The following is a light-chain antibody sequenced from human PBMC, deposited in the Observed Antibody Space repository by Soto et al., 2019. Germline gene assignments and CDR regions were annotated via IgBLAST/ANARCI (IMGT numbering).Light chain of an antibody. Sequence: IVLTQSPGTLSLSPGERATLSCRASQSVGTSYLAWYQQKPGQAPRLLIYAASSRATGIPDRFTGSGSGTDFALTISRLEPEDFAVYYCQQRSNWPLGTFGQGTRLEIK. CDR1: QSVGTSY. CDR3: QQRSNWPLGT. V-gene: IGKV3D-20*02. J-gene: IGKJ5*01. CDR2: AAS.